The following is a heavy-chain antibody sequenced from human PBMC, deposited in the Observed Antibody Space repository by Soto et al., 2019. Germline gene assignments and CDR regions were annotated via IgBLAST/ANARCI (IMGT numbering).Heavy chain of an antibody. CDR3: ARDPGGYDYVWGNYRPLNYFDP. Sequence: PSETLSLTXTVSGVSISSDYWSWMRQPAGKALEWIGRSYTSGSTIYNLSLQSRVSMSLDTDKNQFSLRLTSVTAADTAIYYCARDPGGYDYVWGNYRPLNYFDPWGQGTLVTVSS. D-gene: IGHD3-16*02. CDR2: SYTSGST. V-gene: IGHV4-4*07. CDR1: GVSISSDY. J-gene: IGHJ5*02.